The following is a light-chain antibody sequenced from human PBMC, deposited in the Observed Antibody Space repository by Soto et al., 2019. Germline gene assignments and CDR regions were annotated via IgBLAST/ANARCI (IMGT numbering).Light chain of an antibody. V-gene: IGLV2-11*01. CDR2: DVS. CDR3: CSYAGIYTP. CDR1: SSDVGGYDY. J-gene: IGLJ2*01. Sequence: QSALTQPRSVSGSPGQSVTISCTGTSSDVGGYDYVSWYQQHPGKAPKLMIYDVSKRPSGVPDRFSGSKSGNTASLTISGLQAEDEADYYCCSYAGIYTPFGGGTK.